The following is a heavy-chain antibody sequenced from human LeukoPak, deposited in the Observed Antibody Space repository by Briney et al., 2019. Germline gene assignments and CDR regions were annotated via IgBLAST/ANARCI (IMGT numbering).Heavy chain of an antibody. D-gene: IGHD5-24*01. V-gene: IGHV3-43*01. CDR3: VRGHGYNLEDYFDN. CDR2: VAWDGGGT. J-gene: IGHJ4*02. Sequence: PGGSLRLFCAASGFNFDDYTMHWVRQAPGKGLEWVSLVAWDGGGTFFADSVKGRFTVSRDNSKNSLSLYMNSLTTEDTALYYCVRGHGYNLEDYFDNWGQGTLVTVSS. CDR1: GFNFDDYT.